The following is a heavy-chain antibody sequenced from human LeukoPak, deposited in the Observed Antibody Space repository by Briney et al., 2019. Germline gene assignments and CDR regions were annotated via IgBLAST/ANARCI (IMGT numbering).Heavy chain of an antibody. J-gene: IGHJ6*02. Sequence: GGSLRLSCAASGFTFSNYEMNWVRQAPGKGLEWVSYISSSSSTIYYADSVKGRFTISRDNAKNSLYLQMNSLRDEDTAVYYCARVGYNWNDVHYYYGMDVWGQGTTVTVSS. CDR3: ARVGYNWNDVHYYYGMDV. V-gene: IGHV3-48*02. CDR2: ISSSSSTI. D-gene: IGHD1-20*01. CDR1: GFTFSNYE.